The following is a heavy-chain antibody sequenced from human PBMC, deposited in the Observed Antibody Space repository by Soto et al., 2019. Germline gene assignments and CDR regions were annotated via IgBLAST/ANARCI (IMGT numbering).Heavy chain of an antibody. J-gene: IGHJ5*02. CDR3: ARELYSNYGRWFDP. CDR1: GYTFTSYD. CDR2: MNPNSGNT. Sequence: QVQLVQSGAEVKKPGASVKVSCKASGYTFTSYDINWVRQATGQGLEWMGWMNPNSGNTGYAQKFQGRVTMTRNTSISTAYMELSSLRSEDTDVYYCARELYSNYGRWFDPWGKGPLVTVSS. V-gene: IGHV1-8*01. D-gene: IGHD4-4*01.